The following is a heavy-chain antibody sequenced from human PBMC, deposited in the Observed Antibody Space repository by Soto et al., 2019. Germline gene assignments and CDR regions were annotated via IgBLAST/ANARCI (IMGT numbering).Heavy chain of an antibody. V-gene: IGHV3-23*01. CDR1: GFTFSSYA. CDR2: ISGSGGSR. CDR3: ARARDLGSSWAFDY. J-gene: IGHJ4*02. Sequence: GGSLRLSYAASGFTFSSYAMSWVRQAPGKGLEWVSAISGSGGSRYYADSVKGRFTISRENAKNSLYLQMNSLRAEDTAVYYCARARDLGSSWAFDYWGRGTLVTVSS. D-gene: IGHD6-13*01.